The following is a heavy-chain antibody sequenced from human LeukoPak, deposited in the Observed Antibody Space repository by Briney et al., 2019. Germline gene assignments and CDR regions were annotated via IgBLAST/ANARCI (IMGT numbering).Heavy chain of an antibody. CDR3: ARGEWCSSTSCRNYYFDY. J-gene: IGHJ4*02. CDR1: GGSINSGNYY. V-gene: IGHV4-61*02. D-gene: IGHD2-2*01. CDR2: IYTRGST. Sequence: SETLSLTCSVSGGSINSGNYYWSWIRQPAGKGLEWIGRIYTRGSTNYNPSLKSRVTISVDTSKNQFSLKLSSVTAADTAVYYCARGEWCSSTSCRNYYFDYWGQGTLVTVSS.